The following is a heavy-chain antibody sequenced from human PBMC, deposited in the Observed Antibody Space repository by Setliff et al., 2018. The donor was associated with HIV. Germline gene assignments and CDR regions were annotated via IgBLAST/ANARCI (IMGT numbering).Heavy chain of an antibody. D-gene: IGHD3-16*01. Sequence: SSETLSLTCAVYGGSFSGYYWSWIRQPPGKGLEWIGEINHSGSTNYNPSLKSRVTISVDTSKNQFSLKLSSVTAADTAVYYCARDYDYVWGSYYYYFDYWGQGTLVT. CDR2: INHSGST. V-gene: IGHV4-34*01. J-gene: IGHJ4*02. CDR1: GGSFSGYY. CDR3: ARDYDYVWGSYYYYFDY.